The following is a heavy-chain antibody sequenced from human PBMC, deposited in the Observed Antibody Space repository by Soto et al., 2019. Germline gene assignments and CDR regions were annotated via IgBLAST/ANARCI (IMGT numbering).Heavy chain of an antibody. CDR3: ARGPRHSAAGNAYYFDY. CDR2: MNPNSGNT. J-gene: IGHJ4*02. CDR1: GYTFTSYD. Sequence: GASVKVSCKASGYTFTSYDINWVRQATGQGLEWMGWMNPNSGNTGYAQKFQGRVTMTRNTSISTAYMELSSLRSEDTAVYYCARGPRHSAAGNAYYFDYWGQGTLVTVSS. V-gene: IGHV1-8*01. D-gene: IGHD6-13*01.